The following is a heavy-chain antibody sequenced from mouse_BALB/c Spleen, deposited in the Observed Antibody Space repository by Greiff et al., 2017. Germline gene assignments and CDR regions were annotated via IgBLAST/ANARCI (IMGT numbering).Heavy chain of an antibody. CDR3: ARRSYDGYWYFDV. V-gene: IGHV5-12-1*01. J-gene: IGHJ1*01. D-gene: IGHD2-3*01. CDR1: GFAFSSYD. Sequence: EVQLVESGGGLVKPGGSLKLSCAASGFAFSSYDMSWVRQTPEKRLEWVAYISSGGGSTYYPDTVKGRFTISRDNAKNTLYLQMSSLKSEDTAMYYCARRSYDGYWYFDVWGAGTTVTVSS. CDR2: ISSGGGST.